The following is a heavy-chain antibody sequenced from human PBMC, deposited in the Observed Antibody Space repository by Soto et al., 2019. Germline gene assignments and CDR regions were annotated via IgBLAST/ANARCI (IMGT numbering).Heavy chain of an antibody. D-gene: IGHD3-10*01. CDR1: GGSISSYY. CDR2: IYYSGST. CDR3: ARNEWFGDYYYYMDV. Sequence: SETLSLTCTVSGGSISSYYWSWIRQPPGKGLEWIGYIYYSGSTNYNPSLKSRVTISVDTSKNQFSLKLSSVTAADTAVYYCARNEWFGDYYYYMDVWGKGTTVTVSS. J-gene: IGHJ6*03. V-gene: IGHV4-59*01.